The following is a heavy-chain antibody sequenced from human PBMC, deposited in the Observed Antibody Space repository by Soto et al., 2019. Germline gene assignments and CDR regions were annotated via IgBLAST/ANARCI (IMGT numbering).Heavy chain of an antibody. D-gene: IGHD4-17*01. CDR3: ARVGGVMTTVTSYYYYYGMDV. V-gene: IGHV4-34*01. CDR1: GGSFSGYY. CDR2: INHSGST. J-gene: IGHJ6*02. Sequence: SETLSLTCAVYGGSFSGYYWSWIRQPPGKGLEWIGEINHSGSTNYNPSLKSRVTISVETSKNQFFLKLSSVTAADTAVYYCARVGGVMTTVTSYYYYYGMDVWGQATTVTVSS.